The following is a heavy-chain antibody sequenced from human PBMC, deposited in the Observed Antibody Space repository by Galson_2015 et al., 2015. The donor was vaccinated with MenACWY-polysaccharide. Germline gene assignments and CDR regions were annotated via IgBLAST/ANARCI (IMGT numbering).Heavy chain of an antibody. Sequence: SLRLSCAASGLTFNNNWIHWVRQAPGKGLAWVSRINSDGSSTAYADSVEGRFTISRDNAKNTLFLQMNSLRVEDTAVYFCVGPLGRGGTGAYGMDAWGQGTTVTVSS. J-gene: IGHJ6*02. D-gene: IGHD3-10*01. CDR2: INSDGSST. CDR3: VGPLGRGGTGAYGMDA. CDR1: GLTFNNNW. V-gene: IGHV3-74*01.